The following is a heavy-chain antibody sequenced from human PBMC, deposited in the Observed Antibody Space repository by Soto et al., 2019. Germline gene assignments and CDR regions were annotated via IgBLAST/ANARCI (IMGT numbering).Heavy chain of an antibody. Sequence: EVQLLESGGCLVQPGGSLRLSCAASGFTFSSYAMSWVRQAPGKGLEWVSAISGSGGSTYYADSVKGRFTISRDNSKNTLYLQMNSLRAEDTAVYYCAKTELGGDAFDIWGQGTMVTVSS. CDR3: AKTELGGDAFDI. D-gene: IGHD2-15*01. J-gene: IGHJ3*02. CDR1: GFTFSSYA. V-gene: IGHV3-23*01. CDR2: ISGSGGST.